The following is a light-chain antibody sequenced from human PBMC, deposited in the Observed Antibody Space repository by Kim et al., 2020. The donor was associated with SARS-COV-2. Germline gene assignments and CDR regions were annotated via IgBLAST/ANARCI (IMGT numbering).Light chain of an antibody. CDR3: QSYDSSLSGSRV. CDR2: GNS. J-gene: IGLJ2*01. V-gene: IGLV1-40*01. CDR1: RSNSGAGYD. Sequence: VKISCSGSRSNSGAGYDVHWYQQLPGTGPKLLIYGNSNRPSGVPDRFSGSKSGTSDSLAITGLQAEDEADYYCQSYDSSLSGSRVFGGGTQLTVL.